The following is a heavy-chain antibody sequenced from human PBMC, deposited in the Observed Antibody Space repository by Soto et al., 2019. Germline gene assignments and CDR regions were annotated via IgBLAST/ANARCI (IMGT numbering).Heavy chain of an antibody. V-gene: IGHV4-31*03. D-gene: IGHD3-10*01. CDR3: ARGVTMVRGVIHPPSFDY. CDR2: IYYSGST. CDR1: GGSISSGGYY. Sequence: QVQLQESGPGLVKPSQTLSLTCTVSGGSISSGGYYWSWIRQHPGKGLEWIGYIYYSGSTYYNPSLKSRVTISVDTSKNKFSLKLSSVTAADTAVYYCARGVTMVRGVIHPPSFDYWGQGTLVTVSS. J-gene: IGHJ4*02.